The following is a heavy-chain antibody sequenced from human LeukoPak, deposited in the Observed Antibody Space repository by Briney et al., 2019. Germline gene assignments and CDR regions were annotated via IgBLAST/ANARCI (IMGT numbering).Heavy chain of an antibody. V-gene: IGHV4-4*02. CDR3: AREGGFYRPLDY. Sequence: SETLSLTCDLAGRSVTSTNWWTWFRQPPGKGLEWIGEVHLDGRTNYNPSLKSRLVMSADLPENHISLKLTSVTAADTAVYYCAREGGFYRPLDYSGQGTLVTVSS. J-gene: IGHJ4*02. D-gene: IGHD1-26*01. CDR1: GRSVTSTNW. CDR2: VHLDGRT.